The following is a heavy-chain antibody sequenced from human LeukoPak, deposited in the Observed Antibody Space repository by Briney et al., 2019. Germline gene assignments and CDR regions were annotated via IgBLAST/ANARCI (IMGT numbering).Heavy chain of an antibody. V-gene: IGHV3-33*01. CDR2: ISYDGSNK. CDR1: GFTFSSYG. CDR3: ARDRRSSGWYYFDY. D-gene: IGHD6-19*01. J-gene: IGHJ4*02. Sequence: PGGSLRLSCAASGFTFSSYGMHWVRQAPGKGLEWVAVISYDGSNKFYADSVKGRFTISRDNSKNTLSLQMNSLRAEDTAVYYCARDRRSSGWYYFDYWGQGTLVSVSS.